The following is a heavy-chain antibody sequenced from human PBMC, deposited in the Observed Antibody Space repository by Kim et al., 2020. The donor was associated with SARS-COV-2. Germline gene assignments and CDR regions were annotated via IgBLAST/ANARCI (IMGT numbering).Heavy chain of an antibody. CDR2: INAGNGNT. CDR3: ARDERYYYGSGGENWFDP. V-gene: IGHV1-3*01. D-gene: IGHD3-10*01. Sequence: ASVKVSCKASGYTFTSYAMHWVRQAPGQRLEWMGWINAGNGNTKYSQKFQGRVTITRDTSASTAYMELSSLRSEDTAVYYCARDERYYYGSGGENWFDPWGQGTLVTVSS. J-gene: IGHJ5*02. CDR1: GYTFTSYA.